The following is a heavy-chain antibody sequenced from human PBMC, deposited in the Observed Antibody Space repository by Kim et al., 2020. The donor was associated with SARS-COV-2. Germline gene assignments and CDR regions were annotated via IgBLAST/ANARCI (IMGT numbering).Heavy chain of an antibody. Sequence: SETLSLTCTVSGGSISSGGYYWSWIRQHPGKGLEWIGYIYYSGSTYYNPSLKSRVTISVDTSKNQFSLKLSSVTAADTAVYYCARSGLENNLVRGVINPLDYWGQGTLVTVSS. CDR1: GGSISSGGYY. CDR2: IYYSGST. CDR3: ARSGLENNLVRGVINPLDY. J-gene: IGHJ4*02. V-gene: IGHV4-31*03. D-gene: IGHD3-10*01.